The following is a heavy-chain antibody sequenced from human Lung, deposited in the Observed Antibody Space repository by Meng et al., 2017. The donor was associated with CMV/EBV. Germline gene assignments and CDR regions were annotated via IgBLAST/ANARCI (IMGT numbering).Heavy chain of an antibody. Sequence: GGSLRLSFAASGFTFSSYAMSWVRQAPGKGLEWVSAISGSGGSTYYADSVKGRFTISRDNSKNTLYLQMNSLRAEDTAVYYCAKRLGGLLSSDDDLGYWGQGXLVTVSS. V-gene: IGHV3-23*01. J-gene: IGHJ4*02. CDR2: ISGSGGST. D-gene: IGHD3-10*01. CDR1: GFTFSSYA. CDR3: AKRLGGLLSSDDDLGY.